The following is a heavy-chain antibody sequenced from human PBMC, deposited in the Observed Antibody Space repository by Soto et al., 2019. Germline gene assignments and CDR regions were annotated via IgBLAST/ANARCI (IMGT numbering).Heavy chain of an antibody. Sequence: PVGSLRLSCVGSGFTFSTYSINWVRQAPGKGLDWVSGITGSGRDTYYADSVKGRFTISRDNSKNMVFLQMNSLRAEDTALYYCAKNGLDNSPSAIDSWGPGTLVTVSS. CDR2: ITGSGRDT. V-gene: IGHV3-23*01. J-gene: IGHJ4*02. CDR1: GFTFSTYS. CDR3: AKNGLDNSPSAIDS. D-gene: IGHD2-8*01.